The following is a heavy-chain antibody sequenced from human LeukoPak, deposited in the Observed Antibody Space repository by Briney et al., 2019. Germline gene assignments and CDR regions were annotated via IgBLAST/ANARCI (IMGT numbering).Heavy chain of an antibody. J-gene: IGHJ1*01. D-gene: IGHD3-3*01. CDR1: GGSISSSSYY. Sequence: SETLSLTCTVSGGSISSSSYYWGWIRQPPGKGLEWIGSIYYSGSTNYNPSLKSRVTMSVDTSKNQFSLKLSSVTAADTAVYYCARDRGQNYDFWSGSPRAEYFQHWGQGTLVTVSS. V-gene: IGHV4-39*07. CDR3: ARDRGQNYDFWSGSPRAEYFQH. CDR2: IYYSGST.